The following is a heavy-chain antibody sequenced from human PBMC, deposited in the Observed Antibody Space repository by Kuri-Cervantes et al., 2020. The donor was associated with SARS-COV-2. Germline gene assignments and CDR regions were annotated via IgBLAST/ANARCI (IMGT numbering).Heavy chain of an antibody. D-gene: IGHD2-8*01. V-gene: IGHV3-7*03. CDR1: GFIFSNYW. Sequence: GGSLRLSCEASGFIFSNYWMSWVRQAPGKGLEWVANIKQDGSEEFYVDSVKGRFTVSRDTAKNSLFLQMNSLRADDTAVYYCARGGEDFVQETRNWFEPWGRGTQVTVSS. J-gene: IGHJ5*02. CDR2: IKQDGSEE. CDR3: ARGGEDFVQETRNWFEP.